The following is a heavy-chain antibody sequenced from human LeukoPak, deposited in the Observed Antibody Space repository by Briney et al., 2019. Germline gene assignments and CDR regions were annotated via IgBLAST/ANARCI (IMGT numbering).Heavy chain of an antibody. V-gene: IGHV3-21*01. Sequence: GGSLRLSCAASGFTFSSYTLNWVRQAPGKGLEWVSSISSAGGYIYYADSVKGRFTISRDNAKNSLYLQMNSLRAVDTAVYYCAREIVSSNSFDNRGQGTLVTVSS. J-gene: IGHJ4*02. CDR3: AREIVSSNSFDN. D-gene: IGHD2-2*01. CDR1: GFTFSSYT. CDR2: ISSAGGYI.